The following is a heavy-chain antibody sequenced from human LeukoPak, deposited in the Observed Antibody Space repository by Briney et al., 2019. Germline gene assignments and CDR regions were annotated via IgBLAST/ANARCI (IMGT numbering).Heavy chain of an antibody. CDR2: SHYSGNT. CDR3: ARGGRLRGTNWFDP. CDR1: VDPIGSFY. V-gene: IGHV4-59*01. D-gene: IGHD4-17*01. Sequence: TSETLSLTCTVSVDPIGSFYWNWIRQPPWKGLEWLGYSHYSGNTDYNPSLRSRVTISLDTSKNQFSLRLKSVTAADTALYYCARGGRLRGTNWFDPWGQGTLVTVSS. J-gene: IGHJ5*02.